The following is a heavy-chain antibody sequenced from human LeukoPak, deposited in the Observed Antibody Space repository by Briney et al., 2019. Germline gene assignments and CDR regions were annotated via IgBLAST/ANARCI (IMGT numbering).Heavy chain of an antibody. V-gene: IGHV3-66*01. CDR2: IYSGGST. J-gene: IGHJ4*02. D-gene: IGHD6-19*01. CDR3: AKEQAVAGTDYFDY. Sequence: GGSLRLSCAASGFTVSSNYMSWVRQAPGKGLEWVSVIYSGGSTYYADSVKGRFTISRDNSKNTLYLQMNSLRAEDTAVYYCAKEQAVAGTDYFDYWGQGTLVTVSS. CDR1: GFTVSSNY.